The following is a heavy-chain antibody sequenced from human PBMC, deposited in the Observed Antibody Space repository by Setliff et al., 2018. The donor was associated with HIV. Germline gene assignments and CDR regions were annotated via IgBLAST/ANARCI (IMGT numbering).Heavy chain of an antibody. CDR3: TTPLDSSGYFGSDYFDY. V-gene: IGHV1-69-2*01. J-gene: IGHJ4*02. CDR1: GYTFTDYY. CDR2: VDPEDGET. Sequence: SCKASGYTFTDYYIHWVQRAPGKGLEWMGRVDPEDGETTYAEKFQGRITITADTSTDTAYLELSSLRSEDSAFYYCTTPLDSSGYFGSDYFDYWGQGALVTVSS. D-gene: IGHD3-22*01.